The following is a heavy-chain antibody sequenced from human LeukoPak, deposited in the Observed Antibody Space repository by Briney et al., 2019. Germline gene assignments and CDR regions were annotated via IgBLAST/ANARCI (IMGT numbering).Heavy chain of an antibody. D-gene: IGHD1-26*01. CDR2: ISAYNGNT. J-gene: IGHJ6*02. V-gene: IGHV1-18*01. CDR3: ARDSEQSGSYFDYYYYYGMDV. CDR1: GYTFTSYG. Sequence: ASVKVSCKASGYTFTSYGISWLRQAPGQGLEWMGWISAYNGNTNYAQKLQGRVTMTTDTSTSTAYMELRSLRSDDTAVYYCARDSEQSGSYFDYYYYYGMDVWGQGTTVTVSS.